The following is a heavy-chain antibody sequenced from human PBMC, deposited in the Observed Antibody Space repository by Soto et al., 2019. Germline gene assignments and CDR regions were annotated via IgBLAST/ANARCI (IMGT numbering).Heavy chain of an antibody. J-gene: IGHJ4*02. CDR1: GGSISSSSYY. D-gene: IGHD2-2*01. Sequence: QLQLQESGPGLVKPSETLSLTCTVSGGSISSSSYYWGWIRQPPGKGLEWIGSIYYSGSTYYNPSXXGPVPLSVDTXXTXLXXKLSSVTAADTAVYYCARGESIVLVPAAPGGGFDYWGQGALVTVSS. CDR2: IYYSGST. CDR3: ARGESIVLVPAAPGGGFDY. V-gene: IGHV4-39*01.